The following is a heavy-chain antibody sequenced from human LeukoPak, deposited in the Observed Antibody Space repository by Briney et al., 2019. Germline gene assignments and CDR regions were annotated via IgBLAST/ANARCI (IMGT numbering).Heavy chain of an antibody. CDR1: GGTFSSYA. J-gene: IGHJ6*04. V-gene: IGHV1-69*06. D-gene: IGHD3-10*01. CDR2: IIPTFGTA. CDR3: ARDNTPTRERFGELSENYYYYGMDV. Sequence: ASVKVSCKASGGTFSSYAISWVRQAPGQGLEWMGGIIPTFGTANYAQKFQGRVTITADKSTSTAYMELSSLRSEDTAVYYCARDNTPTRERFGELSENYYYYGMDVWGKGTTATVSS.